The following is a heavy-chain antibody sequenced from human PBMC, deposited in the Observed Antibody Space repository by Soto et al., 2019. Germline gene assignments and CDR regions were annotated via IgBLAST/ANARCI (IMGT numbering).Heavy chain of an antibody. D-gene: IGHD3-10*01. CDR1: GFTFSSYG. CDR3: ARDYNLWFGELLGGYFDY. V-gene: IGHV3-33*01. CDR2: IWYDGSNK. J-gene: IGHJ4*02. Sequence: GGSLRLSCAASGFTFSSYGMHWVRQAPGKGLEWVAVIWYDGSNKYYADSVKGRFTISRDNSKNTLYLQMNSLRAEDTAVYYCARDYNLWFGELLGGYFDYWGQGTLVTVSS.